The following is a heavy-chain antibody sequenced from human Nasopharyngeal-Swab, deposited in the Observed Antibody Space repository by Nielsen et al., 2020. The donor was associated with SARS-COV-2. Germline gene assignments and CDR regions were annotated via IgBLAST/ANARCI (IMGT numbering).Heavy chain of an antibody. CDR3: ARGGLLELGFYWYFDL. D-gene: IGHD2-21*02. Sequence: SLKISCAASGFTFSSYAMHWVRQAPGKGLEWVAVISYDGSSKYYADSVKGRFTISRDNSKNTLYLQMNSLRAEDTAVYYCARGGLLELGFYWYFDLWGRGTLVTVSS. CDR2: ISYDGSSK. CDR1: GFTFSSYA. J-gene: IGHJ2*01. V-gene: IGHV3-30-3*01.